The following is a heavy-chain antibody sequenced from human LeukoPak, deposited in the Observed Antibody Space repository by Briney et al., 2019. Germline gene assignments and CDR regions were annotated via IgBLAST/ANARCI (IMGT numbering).Heavy chain of an antibody. CDR3: AREGIDMVRGVILMDV. Sequence: PGGSLRLSCAASGFTFSSYWMHWVRQAPGKGLVWVSRINSDGSSTSYADSVKGRFTISRDNAKNTLYLQMNSLRAEDTAVYYCAREGIDMVRGVILMDVWGKGTTVTVSS. J-gene: IGHJ6*04. CDR1: GFTFSSYW. V-gene: IGHV3-74*01. D-gene: IGHD3-10*01. CDR2: INSDGSST.